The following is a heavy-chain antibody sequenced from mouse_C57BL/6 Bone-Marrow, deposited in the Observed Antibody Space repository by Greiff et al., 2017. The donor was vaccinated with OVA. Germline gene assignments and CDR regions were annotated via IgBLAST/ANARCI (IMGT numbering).Heavy chain of an antibody. CDR2: IDPENGDT. J-gene: IGHJ4*01. V-gene: IGHV14-4*01. CDR1: GFNIKDDY. CDR3: TTLITTVVAHYYAMDY. Sequence: VQLKQSGAELVRPGASVKLSCTASGFNIKDDYMHWVKQRPEQGLEWIGWIDPENGDTEYASKFQGKATITADTSSNTAYLQLSSLTSEDTAVYYCTTLITTVVAHYYAMDYWGQGTSVTVSS. D-gene: IGHD1-1*01.